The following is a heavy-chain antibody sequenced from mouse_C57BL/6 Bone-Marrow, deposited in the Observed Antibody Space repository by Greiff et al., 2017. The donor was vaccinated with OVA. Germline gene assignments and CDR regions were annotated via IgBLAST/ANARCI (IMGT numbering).Heavy chain of an antibody. D-gene: IGHD3-2*02. CDR2: IWWDDDK. Sequence: QVTLKESGPGILQPSQTLSLTCSFSGFSLSTFGMGVGWIRQPSGKGLEWLAHIWWDDDKSYNPDLMSRLTISKDASKNQVFLKSANVDTADTATYYCARREAQATNLDYWGQGTTPTVSS. CDR3: ARREAQATNLDY. J-gene: IGHJ2*01. V-gene: IGHV8-8*01. CDR1: GFSLSTFGMG.